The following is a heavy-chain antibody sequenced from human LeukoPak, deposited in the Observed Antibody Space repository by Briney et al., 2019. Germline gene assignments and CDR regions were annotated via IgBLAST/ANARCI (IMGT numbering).Heavy chain of an antibody. J-gene: IGHJ5*02. CDR2: IYYSGST. D-gene: IGHD4-23*01. CDR3: ARHDYGGVDWFDP. Sequence: SETLSLTCTVSGGSISSSSYYWGWIRQPPGKGLEWIGSIYYSGSTYYNPSHKSRVTISVDTSKKQFSLKLSSVTAADTAVYYCARHDYGGVDWFDPWGQGTLVTVSS. CDR1: GGSISSSSYY. V-gene: IGHV4-39*01.